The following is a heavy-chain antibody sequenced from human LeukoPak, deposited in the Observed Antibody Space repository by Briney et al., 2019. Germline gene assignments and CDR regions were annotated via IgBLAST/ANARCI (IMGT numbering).Heavy chain of an antibody. D-gene: IGHD2-21*02. Sequence: GGTLRLSCAASGFTFNSYTINWGRHAPGKGLEWISSISRTGTTIYYADSSKGRFTISRDNAKNSLYLQMNNLRSEGTGLYFCARDLGSGDHGLLFWGQGTLLTVSS. V-gene: IGHV3-48*01. J-gene: IGHJ4*02. CDR1: GFTFNSYT. CDR2: ISRTGTTI. CDR3: ARDLGSGDHGLLF.